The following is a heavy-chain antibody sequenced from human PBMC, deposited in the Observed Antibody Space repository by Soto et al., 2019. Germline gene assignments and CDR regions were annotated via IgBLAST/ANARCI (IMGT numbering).Heavy chain of an antibody. D-gene: IGHD6-19*01. CDR3: ARVHSSGWDLFDY. V-gene: IGHV1-2*04. J-gene: IGHJ4*02. Sequence: ASVKVSCKASGYTFTGYYMHWVRQAPGQGLEWMGWINPNSGGTNYAQKFQGWVTMTRDTSISTAYMELSRLRSDDTAVYYCARVHSSGWDLFDYWGQGTLVTVSS. CDR1: GYTFTGYY. CDR2: INPNSGGT.